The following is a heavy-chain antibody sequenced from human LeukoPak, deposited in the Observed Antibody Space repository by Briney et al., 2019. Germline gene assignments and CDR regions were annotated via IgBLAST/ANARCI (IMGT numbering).Heavy chain of an antibody. CDR1: GGSFSGYY. CDR3: AKSNGYGLIDI. V-gene: IGHV4-34*01. J-gene: IGHJ3*02. CDR2: INHSGST. D-gene: IGHD3-22*01. Sequence: PSETLSLTCAVYGGSFSGYYWSWIRQPPGKGLEWIGEINHSGSTNYNPSLNSRVTISVDTSKNQFSLKLNSVTAADTAVYYCAKSNGYGLIDIWGQGTMVTVSS.